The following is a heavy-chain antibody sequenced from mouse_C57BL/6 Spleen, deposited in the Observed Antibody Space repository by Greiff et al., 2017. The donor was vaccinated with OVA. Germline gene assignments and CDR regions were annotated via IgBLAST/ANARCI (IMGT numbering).Heavy chain of an antibody. V-gene: IGHV1-69*01. CDR1: GYTFTSYW. CDR3: ARRGGYSNYSWFAY. Sequence: QVQLQQPGAELVMPGASVQLSCKASGYTFTSYWMHWVKQRPGQGLEWIGEIDPSDSYTNYNQKFKGKSTLTVDKSSSTAYMQLSSLTSEDSAVYYCARRGGYSNYSWFAYWGQGTLVTVSA. J-gene: IGHJ3*01. CDR2: IDPSDSYT. D-gene: IGHD2-5*01.